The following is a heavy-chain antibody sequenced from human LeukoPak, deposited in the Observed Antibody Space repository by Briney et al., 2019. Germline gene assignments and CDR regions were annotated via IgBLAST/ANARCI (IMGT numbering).Heavy chain of an antibody. CDR3: ARGSLWVNYNFDY. Sequence: SQTLSLIRAFSGGPHNRGDYYCSWIRQPPGKGLEWVGPLYYNGSTYYNASLKSRVTIAVDTSKNQFSLKLRSVTAPDPAVCYCARGSLWVNYNFDYWGQGTLVTVSS. D-gene: IGHD3-10*01. J-gene: IGHJ4*02. CDR2: LYYNGST. V-gene: IGHV4-30-4*08. CDR1: GGPHNRGDYY.